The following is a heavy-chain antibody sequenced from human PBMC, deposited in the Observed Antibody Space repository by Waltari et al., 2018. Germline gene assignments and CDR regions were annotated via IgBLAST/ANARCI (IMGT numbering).Heavy chain of an antibody. D-gene: IGHD5-18*01. CDR1: GYTFTSYD. J-gene: IGHJ4*02. CDR2: MNPNSGNT. Sequence: QVQLVPSGAEVKKPGASGKVSCKASGYTFTSYDIHWGGQATGQGLEWMGWMNPNSGNTGYAQKFQGRVTMTRNTSISTAYMELSSLRSEDTAVYYCASLADYGYGGDYWGQGTLVTVSS. V-gene: IGHV1-8*02. CDR3: ASLADYGYGGDY.